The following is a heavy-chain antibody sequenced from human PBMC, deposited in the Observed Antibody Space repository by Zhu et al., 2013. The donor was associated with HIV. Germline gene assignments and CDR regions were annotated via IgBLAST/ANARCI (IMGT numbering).Heavy chain of an antibody. CDR1: GYTFTSYY. CDR3: ARAPSGCGLTKQRAFYYVHSWNVV. Sequence: QVQLVQSGAEVKKPGAAVKVSCKATGYTFTSYYIHWVRQAPGQGLEWMGMINPDGGRTDYAQKFQGRVIMARDTSTSTVYMELSSLRSDDAAVFYCARAPSGCGLTKQRAFYYVHSWNVVGAKATTV. J-gene: IGHJ6*03. V-gene: IGHV1-46*01. D-gene: IGHD1-1*01. CDR2: INPDGGRT.